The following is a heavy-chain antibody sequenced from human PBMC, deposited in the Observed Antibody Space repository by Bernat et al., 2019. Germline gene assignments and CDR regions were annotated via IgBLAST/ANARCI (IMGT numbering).Heavy chain of an antibody. CDR2: LLYDGSNK. CDR1: GFTFSSYG. V-gene: IGHV3-30*18. D-gene: IGHD6-19*01. Sequence: QVQLVESGGGVAQPGRSLRLSCAAPGFTFSSYGMHWVRPAPGKGLVWVAVLLYDGSNKYYADSVKGRFTISREKSKNTLYLQMKSLRAEDTAVYYCAKDLCCVAVAGIADPWGQGTLVTVSS. J-gene: IGHJ5*02. CDR3: AKDLCCVAVAGIADP.